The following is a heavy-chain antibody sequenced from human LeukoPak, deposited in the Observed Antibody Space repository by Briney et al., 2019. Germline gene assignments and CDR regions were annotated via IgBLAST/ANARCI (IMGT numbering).Heavy chain of an antibody. D-gene: IGHD1-26*01. CDR2: IIPILGIA. V-gene: IGHV1-69*04. Sequence: ASVKVSCKASGGTFSSYAISWVRQAPGQGLEWMGRIIPILGIANYAQKFQGRVTITADKSTSTAYMELSSLRSEDTAVYYCAAYSGSYLGAFDIWGQGTMVTVSS. CDR3: AAYSGSYLGAFDI. CDR1: GGTFSSYA. J-gene: IGHJ3*02.